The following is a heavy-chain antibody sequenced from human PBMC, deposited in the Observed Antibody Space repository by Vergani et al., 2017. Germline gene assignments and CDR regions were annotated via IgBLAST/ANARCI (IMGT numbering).Heavy chain of an antibody. Sequence: QVQLVESGGGVVQPGGSLRLSCAASGFTFSSYGMHWVRQAPGKGLEWVAFIRYDGSNKYYADSVKGRFTISRDNSKNTLYLQMNSLRAEDTAVYYCARDQYQLLYGGLDYWGQGTLVTVSS. CDR2: IRYDGSNK. J-gene: IGHJ4*02. CDR1: GFTFSSYG. D-gene: IGHD2-2*02. V-gene: IGHV3-30*02. CDR3: ARDQYQLLYGGLDY.